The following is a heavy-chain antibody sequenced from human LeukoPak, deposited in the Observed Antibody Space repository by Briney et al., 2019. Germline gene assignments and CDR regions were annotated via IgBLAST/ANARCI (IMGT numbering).Heavy chain of an antibody. CDR3: ARIGVRAFDI. V-gene: IGHV4-4*07. CDR1: GGSISSYY. CDR2: IYSTGTT. J-gene: IGHJ3*02. Sequence: PSETLSLTCTVAGGSISSYYWGWIRQPAGKGLEWIVRIYSTGTTNYNPSLKSRVTMSIDTSENQFSLKLSSVTAADTAVYYCARIGVRAFDIWGQGTMVTVSS. D-gene: IGHD4/OR15-4a*01.